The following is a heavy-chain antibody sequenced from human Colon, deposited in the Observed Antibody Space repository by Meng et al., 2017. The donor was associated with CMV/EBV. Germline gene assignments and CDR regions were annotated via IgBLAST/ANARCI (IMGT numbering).Heavy chain of an antibody. D-gene: IGHD1-26*01. J-gene: IGHJ4*02. CDR2: IYDNKDT. CDR1: GGSLSSDY. CDR3: ARGHSGMYPLYYFDY. Sequence: SETLSLTCTVSGGSLSSDYWSWIRQPPGKGLEWIGYIYDNKDTNFNASLKSGVTMSVDTFNNQFPQRQSSVTAADTAVYYCARGHSGMYPLYYFDYWGQGILVTVSS. V-gene: IGHV4-59*01.